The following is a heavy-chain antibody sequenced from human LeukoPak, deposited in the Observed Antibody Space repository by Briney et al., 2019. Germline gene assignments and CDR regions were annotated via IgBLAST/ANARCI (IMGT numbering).Heavy chain of an antibody. D-gene: IGHD3-10*01. Sequence: SQTLSLTCTVPGGSVSSDGYYWSWVRQSPGKGLEWIGYIYYIGSSYYTPSLQSRVTMSVDTSKNQFSLELKSVTVADTAVYYCARVEWSGECLDYWGQGTLVTVSS. CDR2: IYYIGSS. CDR1: GGSVSSDGYY. J-gene: IGHJ4*02. CDR3: ARVEWSGECLDY. V-gene: IGHV4-30-4*01.